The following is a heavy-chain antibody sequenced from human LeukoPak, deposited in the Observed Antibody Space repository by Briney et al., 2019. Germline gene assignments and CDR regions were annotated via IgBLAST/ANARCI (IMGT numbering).Heavy chain of an antibody. CDR2: ISSGSGYI. J-gene: IGHJ4*02. V-gene: IGHV3-21*01. D-gene: IGHD6-13*01. CDR3: AREGIAAGVFDY. Sequence: GGSLRLSCAASGFTFSTYRVNWVRQAPGKGLEWVSSISSGSGYIYDADSVKGRFTISRDNAKNSLYLQMNSLRADDTAVYYCAREGIAAGVFDYWGQGTLVTVSS. CDR1: GFTFSTYR.